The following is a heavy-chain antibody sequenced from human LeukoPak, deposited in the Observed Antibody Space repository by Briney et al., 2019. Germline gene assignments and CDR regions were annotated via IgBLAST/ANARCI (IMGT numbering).Heavy chain of an antibody. CDR2: MNPNSGNT. D-gene: IGHD3-10*01. J-gene: IGHJ6*02. V-gene: IGHV1-8*01. CDR1: GYTFTSYD. CDR3: ARARHYGSGSYYYYYGMDV. Sequence: PKASVKVSCKASGYTFTSYDINWVRHATGQGLEWMGWMNPNSGNTGYAQKFQGRVTMTRNTSISTAYMEMSSLRSEDTAVYYCARARHYGSGSYYYYYGMDVWGQGTTVTVSS.